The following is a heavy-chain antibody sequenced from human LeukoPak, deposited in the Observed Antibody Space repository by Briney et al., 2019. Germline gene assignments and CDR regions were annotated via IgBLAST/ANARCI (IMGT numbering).Heavy chain of an antibody. CDR1: GGSFSGYY. CDR2: INHSGST. V-gene: IGHV4-34*01. J-gene: IGHJ4*02. D-gene: IGHD3-10*01. CDR3: ARKGRRLLWFGESTPYYFDY. Sequence: SETLSLTCAVYGGSFSGYYWSWIRQPPGKGPEWIGEINHSGSTNYNPSLKSRVTISVDTSKNQFSLKLSSVTAADTAVYYCARKGRRLLWFGESTPYYFDYWGQGTLVTVSS.